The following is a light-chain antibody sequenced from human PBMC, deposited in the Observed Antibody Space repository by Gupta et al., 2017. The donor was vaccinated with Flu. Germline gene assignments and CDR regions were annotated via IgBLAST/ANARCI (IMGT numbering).Light chain of an antibody. Sequence: QTMVTQEPSFSVSPGGTVTLTCCLTSGPFSTTYFPSWYQPLPGQAPRPLFYNTDTRSSGVPYRFSGSILGYKAALTITGAQADDASHYYCVLYMGRGVSVFGGGTKLTVL. CDR3: VLYMGRGVSV. CDR1: SGPFSTTYF. CDR2: NTD. V-gene: IGLV8-61*01. J-gene: IGLJ3*02.